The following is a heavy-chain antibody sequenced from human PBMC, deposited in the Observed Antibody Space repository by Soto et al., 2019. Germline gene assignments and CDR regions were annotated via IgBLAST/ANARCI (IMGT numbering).Heavy chain of an antibody. CDR3: ARGLPTPPSD. V-gene: IGHV3-66*01. Sequence: GSLRLSCAASGFTVSNNCMTWVRQAPGKGLEWVSVIYSGGSTFYADSVRGRFTISRDNSKNTLYLQMNTLRAEDTAVYYCARGLPTPPSDWGQGASVPVSS. CDR2: IYSGGST. D-gene: IGHD1-1*01. CDR1: GFTVSNNC. J-gene: IGHJ1*01.